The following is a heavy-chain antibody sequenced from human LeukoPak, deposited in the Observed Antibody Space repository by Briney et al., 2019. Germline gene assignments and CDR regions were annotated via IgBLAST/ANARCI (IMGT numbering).Heavy chain of an antibody. V-gene: IGHV5-51*01. CDR1: GYSFTSYW. D-gene: IGHD3-16*01. Sequence: GESLKVSCKGSGYSFTSYWIGWVRQMPGKGLEWMGLIYPGDSDTRYSPSFQGQVTISADKSISTAYLQWSSLKASDTAMYYCARQVPSKQLRFFDYWGQGTLVTVSS. CDR2: IYPGDSDT. J-gene: IGHJ4*02. CDR3: ARQVPSKQLRFFDY.